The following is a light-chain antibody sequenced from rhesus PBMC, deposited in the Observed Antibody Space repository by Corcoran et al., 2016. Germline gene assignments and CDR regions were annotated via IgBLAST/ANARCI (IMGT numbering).Light chain of an antibody. Sequence: DIVMTQSPDSLAVSLGEKFTINCKSSQSLLYSSNNKKYLAWYQQKPGQAPKLLIYWASARDSGVPHRIRCSGFGTEFTLTISGLQAEDLAVYYCQQYYSSPWTFGQGTNVEIK. CDR2: WAS. CDR3: QQYYSSPWT. V-gene: IGKV4-1*01. J-gene: IGKJ1*01. CDR1: QSLLYSSNNKKY.